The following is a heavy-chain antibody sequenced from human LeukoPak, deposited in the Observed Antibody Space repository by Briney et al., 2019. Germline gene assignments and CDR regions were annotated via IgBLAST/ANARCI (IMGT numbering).Heavy chain of an antibody. Sequence: ASVKVSCKASCYTFTSYGISWVRQAPGQGLEWMGWISAYNGNTNYAQKFQGRVTITRDTSASTAYMELSSLRSEDTAVYYCARYAKAYYDFWSGYYGFDPWGQGTLVTVSS. CDR2: ISAYNGNT. J-gene: IGHJ5*02. CDR1: CYTFTSYG. V-gene: IGHV1-18*01. D-gene: IGHD3-3*01. CDR3: ARYAKAYYDFWSGYYGFDP.